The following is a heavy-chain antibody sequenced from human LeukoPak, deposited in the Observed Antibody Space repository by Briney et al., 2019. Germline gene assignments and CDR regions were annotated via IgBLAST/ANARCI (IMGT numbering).Heavy chain of an antibody. D-gene: IGHD3-3*01. V-gene: IGHV4-59*11. Sequence: SETQSLTCTVSGGSISSHYWSWIRQPPGKGLEWIGYIYYSGSTNYNPSLKSRVTISVDTSKNQFSLKLSSVTAADTAVYYCAGYDSWSGYYFFPWGQGTLVTVSS. CDR3: AGYDSWSGYYFFP. J-gene: IGHJ5*02. CDR2: IYYSGST. CDR1: GGSISSHY.